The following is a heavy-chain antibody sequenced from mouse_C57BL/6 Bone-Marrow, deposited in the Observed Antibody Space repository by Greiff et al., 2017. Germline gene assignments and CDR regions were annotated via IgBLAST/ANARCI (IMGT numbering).Heavy chain of an antibody. CDR2: IDPNSGGT. V-gene: IGHV1-72*01. CDR1: GYTFTSYW. Sequence: QVQLKQPGAELVKPGASVKLSCKASGYTFTSYWMHWVKQRPGRGLEWIGRIDPNSGGTKYNEKFKSKATLTVDKPSSTAYMQLSSLTSEDSAVYYCARPHYYGSSNWYFDVWGTGTTVTVSS. D-gene: IGHD1-1*01. CDR3: ARPHYYGSSNWYFDV. J-gene: IGHJ1*03.